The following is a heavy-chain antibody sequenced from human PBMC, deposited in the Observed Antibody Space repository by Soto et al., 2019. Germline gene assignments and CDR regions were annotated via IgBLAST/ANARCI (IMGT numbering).Heavy chain of an antibody. CDR2: IRSKANSYAT. V-gene: IGHV3-73*01. CDR3: TLNYYDSSGYFANEYFQH. CDR1: GFTFSGSA. J-gene: IGHJ1*01. Sequence: GGSLRLSCAASGFTFSGSAMHWVRQASGKGLEWVGRIRSKANSYATAYAASVKGRFTISRDDSKNTAYLQMNSLKTEDTAVYYCTLNYYDSSGYFANEYFQHWGQGTLVTVSS. D-gene: IGHD3-22*01.